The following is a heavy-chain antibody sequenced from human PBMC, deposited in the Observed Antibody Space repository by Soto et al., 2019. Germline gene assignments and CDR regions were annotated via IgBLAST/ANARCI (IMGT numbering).Heavy chain of an antibody. CDR1: GFTFSSYA. CDR3: AKRRGAGGHFDY. D-gene: IGHD2-15*01. J-gene: IGHJ4*02. Sequence: DVQLLESGGGLVQPEGSLRLSCAASGFTFSSYAMGWVRQGPGKGLEWVAVVSIGGSTHYADSVRGRFTISRDNSKNTLSLQRNSLTAEDTAVYFCAKRRGAGGHFDYWGQGAVVTVSS. V-gene: IGHV3-23*01. CDR2: VSIGGST.